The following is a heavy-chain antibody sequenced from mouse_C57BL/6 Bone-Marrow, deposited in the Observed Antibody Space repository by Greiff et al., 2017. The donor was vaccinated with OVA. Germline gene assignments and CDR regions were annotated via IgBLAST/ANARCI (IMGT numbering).Heavy chain of an antibody. CDR3: ARESTTVVPYYFDY. J-gene: IGHJ2*01. Sequence: VQLQQPGAELVKPGASVKMSCKASGYTFTSYWITWVKQRPGQGLEWIGDIYADSGSTNYNEKFKSKATLTVDTSSSTAYMQLSSLTSEDSAVYYCARESTTVVPYYFDYWGQGTTLTVSS. V-gene: IGHV1-55*01. CDR2: IYADSGST. D-gene: IGHD1-1*01. CDR1: GYTFTSYW.